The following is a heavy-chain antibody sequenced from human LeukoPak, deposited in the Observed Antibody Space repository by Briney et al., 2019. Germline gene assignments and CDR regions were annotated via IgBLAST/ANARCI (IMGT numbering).Heavy chain of an antibody. CDR1: GGSISTISSGTYY. CDR2: INYSGST. J-gene: IGHJ4*02. Sequence: KSSETLSLTCTVSGGSISTISSGTYYWGWIRQPPGKGLEWIGSINYSGSTDYNPSLKSRVTISIDTSKNQFSLKLSSVTAADTAVYYCARHAHHGDHGYWGQGTLVTVSS. D-gene: IGHD2-21*02. CDR3: ARHAHHGDHGY. V-gene: IGHV4-39*01.